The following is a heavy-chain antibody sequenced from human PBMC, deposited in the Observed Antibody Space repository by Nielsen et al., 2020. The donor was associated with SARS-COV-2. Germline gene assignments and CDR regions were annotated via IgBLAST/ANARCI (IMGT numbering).Heavy chain of an antibody. J-gene: IGHJ4*02. CDR1: GLTFSTYS. D-gene: IGHD2-8*01. CDR3: ATDQYCPNGICSSGGRDY. CDR2: ISSSGSYI. Sequence: GESLKISCAASGLTFSTYSMMWVRQAPGKGLAWVSHISSSGSYIYYADSVKGRFTISRDNAKNSVYLQMNSLRAEDTAVYYCATDQYCPNGICSSGGRDYWGQGTLVAVSS. V-gene: IGHV3-21*01.